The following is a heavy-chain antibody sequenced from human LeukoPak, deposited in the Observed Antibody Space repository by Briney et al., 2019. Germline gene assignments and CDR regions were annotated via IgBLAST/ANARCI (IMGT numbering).Heavy chain of an antibody. CDR2: ISTSSSYI. CDR3: TGDEDFYSSSSDY. J-gene: IGHJ4*02. CDR1: GFTFSSYS. V-gene: IGHV3-21*01. D-gene: IGHD6-6*01. Sequence: GGSLRLSCAASGFTFSSYSMNWVRQAPGKGLEWVSFISTSSSYIYYVDSVKGRFTISRDNAKNSLYLQMNSLRAEDTAVYYCTGDEDFYSSSSDYWGQGTLVTVSS.